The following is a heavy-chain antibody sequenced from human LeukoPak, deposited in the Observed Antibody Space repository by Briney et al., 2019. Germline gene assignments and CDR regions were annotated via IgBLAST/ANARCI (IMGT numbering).Heavy chain of an antibody. CDR1: GFTFSSYA. Sequence: GGSLRLSCAASGFTFSSYAMSWVRQSPGKGLEWVSAISGSGGSTYYADSVKGRFTISRDNSKNTLYLQMNSLRAEDTAVYYCAKEYAIFGVVMNAFDIWGQGTMVTVSS. CDR2: ISGSGGST. J-gene: IGHJ3*02. CDR3: AKEYAIFGVVMNAFDI. D-gene: IGHD3-3*01. V-gene: IGHV3-23*01.